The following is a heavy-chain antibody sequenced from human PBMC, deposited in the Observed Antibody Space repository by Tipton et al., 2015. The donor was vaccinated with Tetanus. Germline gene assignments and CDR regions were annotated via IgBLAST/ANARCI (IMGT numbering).Heavy chain of an antibody. CDR3: ARHLYGYWFDP. D-gene: IGHD3-10*01. Sequence: TLSLTCAVTGGSISGPNWWSWVRQIPGKGLEWIASIYFEGSTYYSPSLKSRVTIAVDTSQNLFSLRLTSVTAADTAVYYCARHLYGYWFDPWGQGALVTVSS. J-gene: IGHJ5*02. CDR2: IYFEGST. CDR1: GGSISGPNW. V-gene: IGHV4-4*02.